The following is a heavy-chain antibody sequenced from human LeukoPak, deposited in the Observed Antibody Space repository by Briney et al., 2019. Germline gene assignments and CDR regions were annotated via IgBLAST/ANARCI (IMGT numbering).Heavy chain of an antibody. Sequence: SETLSLTCAVSGYSISSNYYWGWIRQPPGKGLEWIGSIYHTGRTYYNPSLKSRVTISVDTSKNQFSLKLNSVTAADTAVYYCARAQWLVPPYFDFWGQGTLVTVPS. CDR3: ARAQWLVPPYFDF. CDR2: IYHTGRT. D-gene: IGHD6-19*01. CDR1: GYSISSNYY. V-gene: IGHV4-38-2*01. J-gene: IGHJ4*02.